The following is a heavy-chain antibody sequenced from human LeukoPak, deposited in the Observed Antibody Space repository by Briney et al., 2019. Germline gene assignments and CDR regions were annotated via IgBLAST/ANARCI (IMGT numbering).Heavy chain of an antibody. CDR2: ISAYNGNT. J-gene: IGHJ6*03. D-gene: IGHD1-1*01. CDR1: GYTFTSYG. V-gene: IGHV1-18*01. CDR3: ARDPPRPNSNEYYCYMDV. Sequence: ASVKVSCKASGYTFTSYGISWVRQAPGQGLEWMGWISAYNGNTNYAQKLQGRVTMTTDTSTSTAYMELSSLRSEDTAVYYCARDPPRPNSNEYYCYMDVWGKGTTVTVSS.